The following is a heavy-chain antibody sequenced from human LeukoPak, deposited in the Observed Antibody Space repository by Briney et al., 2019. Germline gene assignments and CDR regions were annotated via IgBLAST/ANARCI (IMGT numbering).Heavy chain of an antibody. CDR1: GYTFTGYY. Sequence: GASVKVSCKASGYTFTGYYMHWVRQAPGQGLEWMGWINPDSGGTNYAQKFQGRVTMTRDTSISTAYMELSRLRSDDTAVYYCARDFYYDSSGYPNDYWGQGTLVTVSS. CDR2: INPDSGGT. D-gene: IGHD3-22*01. CDR3: ARDFYYDSSGYPNDY. V-gene: IGHV1-2*02. J-gene: IGHJ4*02.